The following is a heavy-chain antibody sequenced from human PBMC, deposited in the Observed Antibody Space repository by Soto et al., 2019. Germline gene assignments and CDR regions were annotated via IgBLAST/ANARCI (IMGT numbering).Heavy chain of an antibody. D-gene: IGHD2-15*01. CDR1: GGTFSSYA. V-gene: IGHV1-69*01. Sequence: QVQLVQSGAEVKKPGSSVKVSCKASGGTFSSYAISWVRQAPGQGLEWMGGIIPIFGTANYAQKFQGRVTITADEFTSRADMGPSRLSIDETGVYYSWSISGFWSGGKCYKGFGGWGQGTTVTVSS. J-gene: IGHJ6*02. CDR2: IIPIFGTA. CDR3: WSISGFWSGGKCYKGFGG.